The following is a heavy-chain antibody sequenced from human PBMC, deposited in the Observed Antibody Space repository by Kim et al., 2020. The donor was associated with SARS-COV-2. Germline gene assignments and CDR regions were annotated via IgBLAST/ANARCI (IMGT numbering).Heavy chain of an antibody. CDR2: INSDGSDT. Sequence: GGSLRLSCAASGFTFSNYWMHWVRQAPGKGLVWVSRINSDGSDTNYADSVKGRFTISRDNAKNTLYLQMNSLRVEDTAVYYCAGRAWSDGYLDDYWGQGTLVTVSS. V-gene: IGHV3-74*01. CDR1: GFTFSNYW. CDR3: AGRAWSDGYLDDY. D-gene: IGHD3-16*01. J-gene: IGHJ4*02.